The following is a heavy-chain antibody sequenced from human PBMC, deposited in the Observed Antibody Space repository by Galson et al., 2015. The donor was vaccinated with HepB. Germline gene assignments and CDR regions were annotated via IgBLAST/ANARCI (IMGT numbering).Heavy chain of an antibody. J-gene: IGHJ4*02. CDR1: GYTFTGYY. CDR3: ARLYYDSSGYTDDY. Sequence: SVKVSCKASGYTFTGYYMHWVRQAPGQGLEWMGRINPNSGGTNYAQKFQGRVTMTRDTSISTAYMELSRLRSDDTAVYYCARLYYDSSGYTDDYWGQGTLVTVSS. CDR2: INPNSGGT. D-gene: IGHD3-22*01. V-gene: IGHV1-2*06.